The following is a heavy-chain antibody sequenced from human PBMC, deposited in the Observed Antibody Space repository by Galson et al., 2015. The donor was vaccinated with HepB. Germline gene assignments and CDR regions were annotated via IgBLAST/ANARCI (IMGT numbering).Heavy chain of an antibody. D-gene: IGHD3-22*01. J-gene: IGHJ4*02. V-gene: IGHV3-11*01. CDR1: GFSLSDYY. CDR3: ARVHYYDSSGYADY. Sequence: SLRLSCAASGFSLSDYYMAWIRQAPGKGLGWVSYISSSSTTIYHADSVKGRFTISRDNAKNSLYLQMNSLRAEDTAVYYCARVHYYDSSGYADYWGQGALVTVSS. CDR2: ISSSSTTI.